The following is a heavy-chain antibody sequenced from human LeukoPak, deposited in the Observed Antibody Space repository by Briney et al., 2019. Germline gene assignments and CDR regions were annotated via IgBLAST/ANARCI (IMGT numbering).Heavy chain of an antibody. CDR2: IHYSGST. CDR3: ARRAKGSGSYDY. D-gene: IGHD1-26*01. V-gene: IGHV4-59*01. J-gene: IGHJ4*02. Sequence: LGTLSLTCAVSGGSISGYYWSWVRQPPGKGLEWIAYIHYSGSTNYHPSLKSRVTISVDTSKNQFSLKLSSVTAADTAVYYCARRAKGSGSYDYWGQGTLVTVSS. CDR1: GGSISGYY.